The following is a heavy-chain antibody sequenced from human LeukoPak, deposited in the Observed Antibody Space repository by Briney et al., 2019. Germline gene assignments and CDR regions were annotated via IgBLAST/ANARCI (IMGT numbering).Heavy chain of an antibody. CDR1: GYTFTSYD. CDR2: MNPNSGNT. J-gene: IGHJ4*02. CDR3: ARSTLSAIFGVVIDRRFDY. V-gene: IGHV1-8*01. Sequence: ASVKVSCKASGYTFTSYDINWVRQATGQGLEWMGWMNPNSGNTGYAQKFQGRVTMTRNTSISTACMELSSLRSEDTAVYYCARSTLSAIFGVVIDRRFDYWGQGTLVTVSS. D-gene: IGHD3-3*01.